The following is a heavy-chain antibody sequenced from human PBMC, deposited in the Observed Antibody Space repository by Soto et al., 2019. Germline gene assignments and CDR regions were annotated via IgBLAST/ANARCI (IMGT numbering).Heavy chain of an antibody. V-gene: IGHV3-21*01. CDR3: ARDSTRHYCSSTSCYAPFDY. J-gene: IGHJ4*02. D-gene: IGHD2-2*01. CDR1: GFTFSSYS. Sequence: ESGGGLVKPGGSLRLSCAASGFTFSSYSMNWVRQAPGKGLEWVSSISSSSSYIYYADSVKGRFTISRDNAKNSLYLQMNSLRAEDTAVYYCARDSTRHYCSSTSCYAPFDYWGQGTLVTVSS. CDR2: ISSSSSYI.